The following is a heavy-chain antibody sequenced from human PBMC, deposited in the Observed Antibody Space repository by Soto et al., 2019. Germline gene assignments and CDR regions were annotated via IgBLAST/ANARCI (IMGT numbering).Heavy chain of an antibody. CDR1: GYTFTSYD. Sequence: ASVKVSCKASGYTFTSYDMHWVRQAPGQRLEWMGWINAGNGNTKYSQKFQGRVTITRDTSASTAYMELSSLRSGDTAVYYCARDWRIAAHNWFDPWGQGTLVTVSS. CDR2: INAGNGNT. D-gene: IGHD6-13*01. J-gene: IGHJ5*02. V-gene: IGHV1-3*01. CDR3: ARDWRIAAHNWFDP.